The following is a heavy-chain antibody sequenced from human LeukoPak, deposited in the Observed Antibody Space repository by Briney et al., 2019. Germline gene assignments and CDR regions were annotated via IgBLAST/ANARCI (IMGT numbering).Heavy chain of an antibody. V-gene: IGHV1-2*02. CDR1: GYTFTGYY. J-gene: IGHJ4*02. CDR2: INPNSGGT. CDR3: ARDGYDILTGYSFDY. D-gene: IGHD3-9*01. Sequence: GASVKVSCKASGYTFTGYYMHWVRQAPGQGLEWMGWINPNSGGTNYAQKFQGRVTMTRDTSISTAYMELSRLRSDDTAVYYCARDGYDILTGYSFDYWGQGTLVTVSS.